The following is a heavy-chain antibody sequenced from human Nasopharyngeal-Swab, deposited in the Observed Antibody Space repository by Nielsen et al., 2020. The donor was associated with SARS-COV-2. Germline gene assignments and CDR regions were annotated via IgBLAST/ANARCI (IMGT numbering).Heavy chain of an antibody. V-gene: IGHV3-7*01. CDR1: GFTFSSYE. D-gene: IGHD6-6*01. Sequence: GESLKISCAASGFTFSSYEMNWVRQAPGKGLEWVANINQGGSERDYVDSVKGRFTISRGNAENSLYLQMNNLRAEDTAVYYCARGWEYSSSSPNWFDPWGQGTLVTVSS. CDR3: ARGWEYSSSSPNWFDP. J-gene: IGHJ5*02. CDR2: INQGGSER.